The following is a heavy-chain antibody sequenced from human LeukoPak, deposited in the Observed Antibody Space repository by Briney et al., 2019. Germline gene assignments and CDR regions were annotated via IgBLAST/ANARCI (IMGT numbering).Heavy chain of an antibody. J-gene: IGHJ4*02. V-gene: IGHV1-69*04. CDR2: IIPILGIA. CDR3: ARERYYYDSSGYPPEY. CDR1: GGTFSSYA. D-gene: IGHD3-22*01. Sequence: SVKLSCKASGGTFSSYAISWVRQAPGQGLEWMGRIIPILGIANYAQKFQGRVTITADKSTSTAYMELSSLRSEDTAVYYCARERYYYDSSGYPPEYWGQGTLVTVSS.